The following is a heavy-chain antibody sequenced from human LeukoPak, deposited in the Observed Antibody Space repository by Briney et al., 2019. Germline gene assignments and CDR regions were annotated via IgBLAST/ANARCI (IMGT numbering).Heavy chain of an antibody. CDR3: AKDRYYDSSGYYFNPDY. CDR1: GFTFSNYA. V-gene: IGHV3-23*01. J-gene: IGHJ4*02. Sequence: GGSLRLSCAASGFTFSNYAMSWVRLAPGKGLEWVSGISGSGVSTYYADSVKGRFTISRDNSKNTLYLQMNSLRAEDTAVYYCAKDRYYDSSGYYFNPDYWGQGALVTVSS. CDR2: ISGSGVST. D-gene: IGHD3-22*01.